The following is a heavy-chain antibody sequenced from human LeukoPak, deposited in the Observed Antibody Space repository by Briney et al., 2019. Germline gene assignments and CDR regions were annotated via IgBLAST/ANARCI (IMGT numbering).Heavy chain of an antibody. J-gene: IGHJ4*01. CDR2: IKRKTHGGTT. V-gene: IGHV3-15*05. CDR3: TTEVVVTSYFDF. Sequence: PGGSLRLSCATSGFDFSDAWMGWVRQAPGKGLEWVGRIKRKTHGGTTQYGAPVKGRFAISRDDSKNTLYLQMNSLTTEDTGVYFCTTEVVVTSYFDFWGHGALVTVSS. D-gene: IGHD2-21*02. CDR1: GFDFSDAW.